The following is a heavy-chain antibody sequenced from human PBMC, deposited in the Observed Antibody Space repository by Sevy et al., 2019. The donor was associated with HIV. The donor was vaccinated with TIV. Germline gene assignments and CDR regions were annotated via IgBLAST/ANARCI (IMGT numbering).Heavy chain of an antibody. Sequence: GESLKISCAASRFTFKTYWMSWVRQAPGKGLEWVGNIKEDGSAKYYADSVRGRFTISRDNAKNSLYLQMSSLRVEDTVVYYCARDSPGYGGYSYWGQGTLVTVSS. CDR1: RFTFKTYW. D-gene: IGHD1-26*01. V-gene: IGHV3-7*01. CDR2: IKEDGSAK. CDR3: ARDSPGYGGYSY. J-gene: IGHJ4*01.